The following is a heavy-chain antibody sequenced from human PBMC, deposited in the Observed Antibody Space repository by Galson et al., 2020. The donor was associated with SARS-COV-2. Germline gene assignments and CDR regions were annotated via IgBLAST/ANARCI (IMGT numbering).Heavy chain of an antibody. CDR3: ARMLTTVTAYDY. D-gene: IGHD4-17*01. J-gene: IGHJ4*02. CDR1: GFSLSTSGMC. CDR2: SDWDDDK. V-gene: IGHV2-70*11. Sequence: SGPTLVKPTQTLTLTCTFSGFSLSTSGMCVIWIRQPPGKALEWLARSDWDDDKYYSTSLKTRLTISKDTSKNQVVLTMTNMDPVDTATYYCARMLTTVTAYDYWGQGTLVTVSS.